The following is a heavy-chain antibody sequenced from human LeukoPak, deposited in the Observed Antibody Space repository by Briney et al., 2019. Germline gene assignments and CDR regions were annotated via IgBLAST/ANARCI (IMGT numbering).Heavy chain of an antibody. J-gene: IGHJ4*02. CDR2: IYYSGST. D-gene: IGHD3-10*01. CDR3: ARHDVRGGYYGSGSKYYFDY. V-gene: IGHV4-39*01. CDR1: GDSISNSRYY. Sequence: SETLSLTCTVSGDSISNSRYYWGWIRQPPGKGLEWIGSIYYSGSTYYNPSLKSRVTISVDTSKNQFSLKLSSVTAADTAVYYCARHDVRGGYYGSGSKYYFDYWGQGTLVTVSS.